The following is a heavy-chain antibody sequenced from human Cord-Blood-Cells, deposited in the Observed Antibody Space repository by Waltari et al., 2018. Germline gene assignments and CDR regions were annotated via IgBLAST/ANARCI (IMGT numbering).Heavy chain of an antibody. J-gene: IGHJ4*02. CDR2: IYYSGST. CDR1: GGSISSSSYY. D-gene: IGHD6-13*01. Sequence: QLQLQESGPGLVKPSETLSLTCTVSGGSISSSSYYLGWIRQPPGKGLEWIGSIYYSGSTYYNPSLKSRVTISVDTSKNQFSLKLSSVTAADTAVYYCARHSSSWYFDYWGQGTLVTVSS. V-gene: IGHV4-39*01. CDR3: ARHSSSWYFDY.